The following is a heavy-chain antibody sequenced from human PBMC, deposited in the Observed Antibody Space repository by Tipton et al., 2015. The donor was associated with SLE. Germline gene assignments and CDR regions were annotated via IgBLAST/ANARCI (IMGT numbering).Heavy chain of an antibody. CDR3: AKGADSNYYYYYGMDV. Sequence: SLRLSCAASGFPVGGYEMHWVRQVPGQGLEWVSSIGAAGDTYYPDSVKGRFSISRETAKNSLYLQMNSLRAEDTALYYCAKGADSNYYYYYGMDVWGQGTTVTVSS. CDR2: IGAAGDT. CDR1: GFPVGGYE. D-gene: IGHD4-11*01. V-gene: IGHV3-13*01. J-gene: IGHJ6*02.